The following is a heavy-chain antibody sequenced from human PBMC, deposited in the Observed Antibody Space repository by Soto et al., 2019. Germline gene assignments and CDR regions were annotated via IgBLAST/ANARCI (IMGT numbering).Heavy chain of an antibody. Sequence: ASVKVSCKASGYTFTGYYMHWVRQAPGQGLEWMGWINPNSGGTNYAQKFQGWVTMTRDTSISTAYMELSRLRSDDTAVYYCARGIATAAARGMDVWGQGTTVTVSS. V-gene: IGHV1-2*04. CDR2: INPNSGGT. D-gene: IGHD6-13*01. CDR1: GYTFTGYY. J-gene: IGHJ6*02. CDR3: ARGIATAAARGMDV.